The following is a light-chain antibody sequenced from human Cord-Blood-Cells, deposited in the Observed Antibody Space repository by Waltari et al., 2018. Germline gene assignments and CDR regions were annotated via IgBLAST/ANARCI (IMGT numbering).Light chain of an antibody. CDR1: SSDVGSYNL. J-gene: IGLJ3*02. Sequence: QSALTQPASVSGSPGQSITISCPGTSSDVGSYNLVSGYQQHPGKAPKLMIHEGSKRPWGVSNRFSGSKSGNTASLTIAGLQAEDEADYYCCSYAGSSTWVFGGGTKLTVL. V-gene: IGLV2-23*01. CDR3: CSYAGSSTWV. CDR2: EGS.